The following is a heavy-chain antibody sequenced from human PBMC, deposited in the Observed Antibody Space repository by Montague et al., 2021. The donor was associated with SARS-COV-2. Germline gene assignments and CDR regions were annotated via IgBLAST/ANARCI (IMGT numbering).Heavy chain of an antibody. CDR1: GDSVSSSNAA. Sequence: CAISGDSVSSSNAAWNWIRQSPSRGLEWLGRTCYRSEWYFDYVISLRGRITINPDTSKNQFSLQLDSVTLDDTAVYYCARYSYSGTYFGLNDAFDIWGQGTLVTVSS. CDR2: TCYRSEWYF. CDR3: ARYSYSGTYFGLNDAFDI. V-gene: IGHV6-1*01. D-gene: IGHD1-26*01. J-gene: IGHJ3*02.